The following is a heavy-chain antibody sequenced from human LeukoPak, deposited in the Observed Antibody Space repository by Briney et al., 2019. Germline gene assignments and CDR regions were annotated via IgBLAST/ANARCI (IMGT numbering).Heavy chain of an antibody. CDR1: GGSISSSSYY. V-gene: IGHV4-39*01. Sequence: PSETLSLTCTVSGGSISSSSYYWGWIRQPPGKGLEWIGSIYYSGSTYYNPSLKSRVTISVDTSKNQFSLKLSSVTAADTAVYYCASARLEYSSSSSWFDPWGQGTLVTVSS. CDR2: IYYSGST. CDR3: ASARLEYSSSSSWFDP. D-gene: IGHD6-6*01. J-gene: IGHJ5*02.